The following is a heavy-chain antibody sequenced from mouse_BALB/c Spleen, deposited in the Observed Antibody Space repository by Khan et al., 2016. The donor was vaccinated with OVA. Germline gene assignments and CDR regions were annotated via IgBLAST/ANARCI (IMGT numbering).Heavy chain of an antibody. V-gene: IGHV5-9-3*01. CDR1: GFTFSNYA. CDR3: ARTPGYFGSNYFDY. D-gene: IGHD1-1*01. J-gene: IGHJ2*01. Sequence: EVELVESRGGLVIPGGSLKLSCAASGFTFSNYAMSWVRQTPEKRLEWVATISSGGSYTYYPDSVKGRCTISRANAQNTLNLQMSSLRSEDTAMYYCARTPGYFGSNYFDYWGQGTTLTVSS. CDR2: ISSGGSYT.